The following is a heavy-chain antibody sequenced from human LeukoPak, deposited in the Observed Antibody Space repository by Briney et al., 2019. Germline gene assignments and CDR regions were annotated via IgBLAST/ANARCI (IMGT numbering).Heavy chain of an antibody. J-gene: IGHJ4*02. V-gene: IGHV3-23*01. CDR1: GFTFSNYA. D-gene: IGHD2-2*01. CDR3: ARVQSQLLPDY. Sequence: GGSLRLSCAASGFTFSNYAMNWVRQAPGKGLEWVSTISGVGDSTYYADSVKGRFTISRDNAKNSLYLQMNSLRVEDTAVYYCARVQSQLLPDYWGQGTLVTVSP. CDR2: ISGVGDST.